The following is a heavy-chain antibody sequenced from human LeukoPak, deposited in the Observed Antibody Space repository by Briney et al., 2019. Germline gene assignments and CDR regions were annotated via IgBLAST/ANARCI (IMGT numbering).Heavy chain of an antibody. CDR1: GFTFSSYA. J-gene: IGHJ4*02. Sequence: GGSLRLSCAASGFTFSSYAMHWVRQAPGKGLEWVAVISYDGSNKYYADSVKGRFTISGDNSKNTLYLQMNSLRAEDTAVYYCARPPPGTPYYFDYWGQGTLVTVSS. CDR2: ISYDGSNK. V-gene: IGHV3-30-3*01. D-gene: IGHD3-10*01. CDR3: ARPPPGTPYYFDY.